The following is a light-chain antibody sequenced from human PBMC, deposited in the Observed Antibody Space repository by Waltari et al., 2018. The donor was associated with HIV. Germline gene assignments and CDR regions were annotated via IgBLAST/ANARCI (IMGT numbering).Light chain of an antibody. V-gene: IGKV3-11*01. J-gene: IGKJ2*01. CDR1: QSITNY. Sequence: EIVLTQSPATLSLSPGIRATLSCRASQSITNYLAWYQVKPGHPPRLLIYDASNRATGIPARFSGSCSGTDFTLTINSLEPEDSAVYYCQQRSNWPRYTFGQGTKLEIK. CDR2: DAS. CDR3: QQRSNWPRYT.